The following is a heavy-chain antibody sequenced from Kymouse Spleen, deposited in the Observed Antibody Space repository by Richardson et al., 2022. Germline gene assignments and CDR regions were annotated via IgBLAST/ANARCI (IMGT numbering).Heavy chain of an antibody. CDR1: GGSISSSNW. V-gene: IGHV4-4*02. CDR3: ARDPAARPYYYYYYGMDV. CDR2: IYHSGST. D-gene: IGHD6-6*01. J-gene: IGHJ6*02. Sequence: QVQLQESGPGLVKPSGTLSLTCAVSGGSISSSNWWSWVRQPPGKGLEWIGEIYHSGSTNYNPSLKSRVTISVDKSKNQFSLKLSSVTAADTAVYYCARDPAARPYYYYYYGMDVWGQGTTVTVSS.